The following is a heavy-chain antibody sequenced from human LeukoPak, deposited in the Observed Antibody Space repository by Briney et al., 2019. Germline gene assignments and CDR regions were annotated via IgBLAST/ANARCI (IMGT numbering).Heavy chain of an antibody. CDR3: ARENGVVVAATGFDY. D-gene: IGHD2-15*01. J-gene: IGHJ4*02. V-gene: IGHV3-21*01. CDR1: GFTVSSNY. CDR2: ISSSSSYI. Sequence: GGSLRLSCAASGFTVSSNYMSWVRQAPGKGLEWVSSISSSSSYIYYADSVKGRFTISRDNAKNSLYLQMNSLRAEDTAVYYCARENGVVVAATGFDYWGQGTLVTVSS.